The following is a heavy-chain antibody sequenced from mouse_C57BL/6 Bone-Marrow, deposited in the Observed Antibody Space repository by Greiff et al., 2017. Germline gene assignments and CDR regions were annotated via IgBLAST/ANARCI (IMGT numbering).Heavy chain of an antibody. J-gene: IGHJ4*01. CDR2: ISNLAYSN. CDR1: GFTFSDYG. CDR3: ARFYSNFLYAMDY. D-gene: IGHD2-5*01. Sequence: EVMLVESGGGLVQPGGSLKLSCAASGFTFSDYGMAWVRQAPRKGPEWVAFISNLAYSNYYADTVTGRFTISRENAKNTLYLEMSSLRSEDTAMYYCARFYSNFLYAMDYWGQGTSVTVSS. V-gene: IGHV5-15*01.